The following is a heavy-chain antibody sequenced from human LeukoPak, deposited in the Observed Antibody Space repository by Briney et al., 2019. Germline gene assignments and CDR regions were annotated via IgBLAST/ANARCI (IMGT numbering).Heavy chain of an antibody. Sequence: GESLKISCKGSGYSFTTYWIAWVRQMPGKGLEWMGVIYPGDSDTKYSPSFQGQVTISADRSINTAYLQWSSLKASDTAMYYCARLKAQDFRSNAGIDCWGQGTLVTVSS. CDR2: IYPGDSDT. CDR3: ARLKAQDFRSNAGIDC. CDR1: GYSFTTYW. V-gene: IGHV5-51*01. D-gene: IGHD3-10*01. J-gene: IGHJ4*02.